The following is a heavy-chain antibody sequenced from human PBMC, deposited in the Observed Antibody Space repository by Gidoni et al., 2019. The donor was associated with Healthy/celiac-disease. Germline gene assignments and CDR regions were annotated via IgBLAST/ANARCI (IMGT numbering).Heavy chain of an antibody. D-gene: IGHD2-21*01. CDR3: ARGTIRMDV. J-gene: IGHJ6*02. CDR2: INPNSGGT. Sequence: EQLVQSGAEVKKPGASVKVSCKASGYTFTDYYMHWVRQAPGKGLDWMGWINPNSGGTKYEQKYQDRVSMTTETSISTAYMEVSRLTSDDTAVYYCARGTIRMDVWGQGTTVTVSS. CDR1: GYTFTDYY. V-gene: IGHV1-2*02.